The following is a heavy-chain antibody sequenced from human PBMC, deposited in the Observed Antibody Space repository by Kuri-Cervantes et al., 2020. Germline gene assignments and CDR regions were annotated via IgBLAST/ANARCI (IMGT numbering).Heavy chain of an antibody. D-gene: IGHD5-12*01. V-gene: IGHV3-21*04. J-gene: IGHJ3*02. CDR1: GFTFSSYS. CDR2: ISSSSSYI. Sequence: GGSLRLSCAASGFTFSSYSMNWVRQAPGKGLEWVSSISSSSSYIYYADSVKGRFTISRDNAKNSLYLQMNSLRAEDTALYYCASSGYDYTKKENDAFDIWGQGTMVTVSS. CDR3: ASSGYDYTKKENDAFDI.